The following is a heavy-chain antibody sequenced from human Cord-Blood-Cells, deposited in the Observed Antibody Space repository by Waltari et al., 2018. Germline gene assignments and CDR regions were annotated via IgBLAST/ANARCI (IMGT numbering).Heavy chain of an antibody. Sequence: QVQLVESGGGVVQPGRSLRLSCAASGFTFSRYGMHWVRQAPGKGLEWVAVISYDGSNKYYADSVKGRFTISRDNSKNTLYLQMNSLRAEDTAVYYCAGAENYWYFDLWGRGTLVTVSS. CDR2: ISYDGSNK. CDR1: GFTFSRYG. J-gene: IGHJ2*01. V-gene: IGHV3-30*03. CDR3: AGAENYWYFDL.